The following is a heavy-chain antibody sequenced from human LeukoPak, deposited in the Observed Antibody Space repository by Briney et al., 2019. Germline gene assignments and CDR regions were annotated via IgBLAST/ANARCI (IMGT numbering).Heavy chain of an antibody. D-gene: IGHD3-10*01. J-gene: IGHJ5*02. V-gene: IGHV3-30*02. CDR1: GFIFSSYG. CDR3: AKDLLRDRWFGES. CDR2: IRYEGTSK. Sequence: GGSLRLSCAASGFIFSSYGMHWVRQAPGKGLEWVAFIRYEGTSKYYADSVRGRFTISRDNSKNTLYLQMDSLRAEDTAVYYCAKDLLRDRWFGESWGQGTLVTVSS.